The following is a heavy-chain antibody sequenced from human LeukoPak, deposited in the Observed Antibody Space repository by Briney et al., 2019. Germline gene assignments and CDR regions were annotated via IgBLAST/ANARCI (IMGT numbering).Heavy chain of an antibody. D-gene: IGHD2-15*01. CDR2: ISYDGSNK. CDR3: AKDRGYCSGGSCHSLDY. CDR1: GFTFSSYG. J-gene: IGHJ4*02. V-gene: IGHV3-30*18. Sequence: GRSLRLSCAASGFTFSSYGMHWVRQAPGKGLEGVAVISYDGSNKYYANSVKGRFTISRDNSKNTLYLQMNSLRAEDTAVYYCAKDRGYCSGGSCHSLDYWGQGTLVTVSS.